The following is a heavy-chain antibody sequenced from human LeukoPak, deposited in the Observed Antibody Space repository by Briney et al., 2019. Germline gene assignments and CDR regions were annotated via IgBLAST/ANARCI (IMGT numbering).Heavy chain of an antibody. J-gene: IGHJ4*02. CDR2: ISSSSSYI. CDR1: GFTFSSYS. CDR3: ARVAVADVKYYFDY. Sequence: GGSLRPSCAASGFTFSSYSMNWVRQAPGKGLEWGSSISSSSSYIYYADSVKGRFTISRDNAKNSLYLQMNSLRAEDTAVYYCARVAVADVKYYFDYWGQGSLVTVSS. D-gene: IGHD6-19*01. V-gene: IGHV3-21*01.